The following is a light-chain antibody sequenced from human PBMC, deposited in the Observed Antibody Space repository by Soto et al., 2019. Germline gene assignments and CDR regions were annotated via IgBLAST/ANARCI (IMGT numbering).Light chain of an antibody. V-gene: IGKV3-20*01. Sequence: EIVLTQSPGTLSLSPGERATLSCRASQSVSSSYLAWYQQKPGQAPRLLIYGASSRATGIPDRFSGSGSGTDLNITISRLEPEDFEVYYCQQYGSSLRTFGQGTKVDI. CDR1: QSVSSSY. J-gene: IGKJ1*01. CDR2: GAS. CDR3: QQYGSSLRT.